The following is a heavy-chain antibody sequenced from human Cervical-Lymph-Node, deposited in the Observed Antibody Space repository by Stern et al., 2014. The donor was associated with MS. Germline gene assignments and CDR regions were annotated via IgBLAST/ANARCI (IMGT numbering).Heavy chain of an antibody. V-gene: IGHV1-69*09. J-gene: IGHJ5*02. CDR3: ARGVVSNRAAATLHNLFDP. CDR2: IIPLIVLP. D-gene: IGHD2-15*01. Sequence: VQLVESGAEVKKPGSSVNVSCKASGGPFSGRYAITWLRQAPQQGLEWVGRIIPLIVLPNYAQKFQGRVTITADTSTSTAYMELSSLRSEDTAVYYCARGVVSNRAAATLHNLFDPWGQGTLVTVSS. CDR1: GGPFSGRYA.